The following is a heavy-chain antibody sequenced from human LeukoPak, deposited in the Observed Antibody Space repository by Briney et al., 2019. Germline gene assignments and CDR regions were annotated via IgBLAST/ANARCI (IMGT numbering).Heavy chain of an antibody. J-gene: IGHJ4*02. V-gene: IGHV4-31*03. Sequence: SETLSLTCTVSGGSISSGGYYWSWIRQHPGKGLEWIGYIYYSGSTYYNPSLKSRVTISVDTSKNQFSLKLSSVTAADTAVYCCARDASYYEAHYFDYWGQGTLVTVHS. CDR1: GGSISSGGYY. D-gene: IGHD3-22*01. CDR2: IYYSGST. CDR3: ARDASYYEAHYFDY.